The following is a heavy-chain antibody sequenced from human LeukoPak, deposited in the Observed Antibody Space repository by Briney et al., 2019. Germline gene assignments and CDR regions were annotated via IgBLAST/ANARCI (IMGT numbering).Heavy chain of an antibody. V-gene: IGHV3-23*01. Sequence: GGSLRLSCAASGFTFSSYAMSWVRQAPGKGLEWVSNIGGSGGITYYADSVKGRFTISRDNSKNTLYLQMNSLRAEDTAVYYCAKRIAVAGLTYYFGYWGQGTLVTVSS. CDR3: AKRIAVAGLTYYFGY. D-gene: IGHD6-19*01. CDR2: IGGSGGIT. J-gene: IGHJ4*02. CDR1: GFTFSSYA.